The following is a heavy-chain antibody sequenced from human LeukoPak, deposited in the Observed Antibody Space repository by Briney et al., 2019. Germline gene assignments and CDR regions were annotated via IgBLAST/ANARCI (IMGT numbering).Heavy chain of an antibody. V-gene: IGHV3-30*02. J-gene: IGHJ4*02. CDR2: IRYDGSNK. Sequence: PGGSLRLSCAASRFTFSTYGMHWVRQAPGKGLEWVAFIRYDGSNKYYADSVKGRFTISRDNSKNTLYLQITSLRAEDTGVYYCAKDHLPGIVVADRDYWGQGTLVTVSS. CDR1: RFTFSTYG. CDR3: AKDHLPGIVVADRDY. D-gene: IGHD6-19*01.